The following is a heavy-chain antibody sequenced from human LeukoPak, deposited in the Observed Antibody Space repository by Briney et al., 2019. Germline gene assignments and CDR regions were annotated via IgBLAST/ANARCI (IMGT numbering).Heavy chain of an antibody. Sequence: SETLSLTCTVSGGSISSSSYYWGWIRQPPGTGLEWLGSIYYSGSTYYNPSLKSRVTISVDTSKNQFSLKLSSVTAADTAVYYCARVYYSGSYDYWYFDLWGRGTLVTVSS. CDR2: IYYSGST. CDR1: GGSISSSSYY. CDR3: ARVYYSGSYDYWYFDL. V-gene: IGHV4-39*07. D-gene: IGHD1-26*01. J-gene: IGHJ2*01.